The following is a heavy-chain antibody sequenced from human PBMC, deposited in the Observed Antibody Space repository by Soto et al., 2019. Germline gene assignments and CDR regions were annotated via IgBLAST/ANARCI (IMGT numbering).Heavy chain of an antibody. CDR1: GYTFTSYG. V-gene: IGHV1-18*01. D-gene: IGHD3-9*01. CDR2: ISAYNGNT. J-gene: IGHJ4*02. CDR3: ARVESLTGTDIGDYFDY. Sequence: ASVKVSCKASGYTFTSYGISWVRQAPGQGLEWMGWISAYNGNTNYAQKLQGRVTMTTDTSTSTAYMELRSLRSDDTAVYYCARVESLTGTDIGDYFDYWGQGTLVTVSS.